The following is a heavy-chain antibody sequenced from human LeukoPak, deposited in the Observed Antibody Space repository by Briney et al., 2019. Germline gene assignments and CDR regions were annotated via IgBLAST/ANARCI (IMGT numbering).Heavy chain of an antibody. CDR3: VRNGDDGTGYHGMDV. CDR1: GYTFTAYY. CDR2: ISPNRGGT. D-gene: IGHD2-21*02. Sequence: GASVKVSCKASGYTFTAYYMHWVRQAPGQGLEWMGWISPNRGGTDYAQNFQGRVTLTRDTSITTAYMELSGLTSDDTAVYYCVRNGDDGTGYHGMDVWGPGTTVTVFS. J-gene: IGHJ6*02. V-gene: IGHV1-2*02.